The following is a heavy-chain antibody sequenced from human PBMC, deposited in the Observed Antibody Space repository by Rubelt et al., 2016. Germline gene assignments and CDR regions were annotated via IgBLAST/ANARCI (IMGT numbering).Heavy chain of an antibody. J-gene: IGHJ6*02. CDR3: AKDDYGMDI. CDR2: IKYDGTDK. V-gene: IGHV3-33*06. CDR1: GFTFSDST. Sequence: VQLVESGGGLVKPGGSLTLSCAASGFTFSDSTIHWVRHTPGKGLEWVAVIKYDGTDKFYADSMKGRLSISRDNAKNTLYLQMDSLRDEDTGIYYCAKDDYGMDIWGQGTTVSVSS.